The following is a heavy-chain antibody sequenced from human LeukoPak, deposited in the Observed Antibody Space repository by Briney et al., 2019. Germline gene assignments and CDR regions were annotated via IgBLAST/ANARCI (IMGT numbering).Heavy chain of an antibody. J-gene: IGHJ4*02. D-gene: IGHD3-22*01. CDR1: GFTFSTYW. Sequence: GGSLRLSCAASGFTFSTYWMHWVRQAPGKGLEWVSTITNGATGTFYADSVKGRFTISGDNSRNTVYLQMNSLRAEDTAVYYCAKKGYYDGSGYYMYYFDHWGQGTLVTVSS. CDR3: AKKGYYDGSGYYMYYFDH. V-gene: IGHV3-23*01. CDR2: ITNGATGT.